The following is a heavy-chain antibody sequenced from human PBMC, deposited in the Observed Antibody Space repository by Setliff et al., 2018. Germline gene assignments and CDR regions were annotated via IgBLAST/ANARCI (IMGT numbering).Heavy chain of an antibody. CDR3: ARTCSGSGCYAGLES. CDR2: ISDSSFHI. D-gene: IGHD2-15*01. J-gene: IGHJ4*02. Sequence: GGSLRLSCATSGFTFKSYAMIWVRQTPGKGLEWVSSISDSSFHIYYRDSVKGRFTISRDNSKNTLYLQMNSLRPEDTAVYYCARTCSGSGCYAGLESWGQGTPVTVSS. CDR1: GFTFKSYA. V-gene: IGHV3-23*01.